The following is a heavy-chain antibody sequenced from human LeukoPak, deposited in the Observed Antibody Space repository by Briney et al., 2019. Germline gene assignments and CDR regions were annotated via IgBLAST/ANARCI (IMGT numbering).Heavy chain of an antibody. CDR1: GFTFSSYA. V-gene: IGHV3-30-3*01. CDR2: ISYDGSNK. J-gene: IGHJ6*02. D-gene: IGHD5-18*01. CDR3: ARAQVDTAMAGYYYGMDV. Sequence: GRSLRLSCAASGFTFSSYAMHWVRQAPGKGLEWVAVISYDGSNKYYADSVKGRFTISRDNSKNTLYLQVNSLRAEDTAVYYCARAQVDTAMAGYYYGMDVWGQGTTVTVSS.